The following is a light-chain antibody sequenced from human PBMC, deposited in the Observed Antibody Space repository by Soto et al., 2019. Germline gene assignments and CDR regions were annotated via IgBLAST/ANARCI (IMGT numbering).Light chain of an antibody. CDR3: QQYDDWPLN. Sequence: EIGMTQSPDTLSVSPGEGATLYCRASHRVGTNLAWYQQKPGQDPRLVISGASTRATGVPARFSGSGSATDLAVSNRGLQSDDFANYYCQQYDDWPLNFGGGTGVEIK. CDR2: GAS. CDR1: HRVGTN. V-gene: IGKV3-15*01. J-gene: IGKJ4*01.